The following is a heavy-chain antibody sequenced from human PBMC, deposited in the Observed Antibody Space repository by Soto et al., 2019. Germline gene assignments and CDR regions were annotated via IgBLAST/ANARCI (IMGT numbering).Heavy chain of an antibody. CDR2: INHSGST. V-gene: IGHV4-34*01. D-gene: IGHD2-15*01. Sequence: SETLSLTCAVYGGSFSGYYWSWIRQPPGKGLEWIGEINHSGSTNYNPSLKSRVTISVDTSKNQFSLKLSSVTAADTAVYYCARRGRYCSGGSCYFAYWGQGTLVTVSS. CDR1: GGSFSGYY. J-gene: IGHJ4*02. CDR3: ARRGRYCSGGSCYFAY.